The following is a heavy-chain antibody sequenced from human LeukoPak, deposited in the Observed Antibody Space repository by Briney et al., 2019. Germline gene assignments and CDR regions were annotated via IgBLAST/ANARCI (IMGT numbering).Heavy chain of an antibody. CDR2: INPNSGGT. D-gene: IGHD6-6*01. CDR3: ARSVMAARLHPDAFDI. V-gene: IGHV1-2*02. CDR1: GYTFTGYY. J-gene: IGHJ3*02. Sequence: GASVKVSCKASGYTFTGYYMHWVRQAPGQGLEWMGWINPNSGGTNYAQKVQGRVTMTTDTSTSTAYMELRSLRSDDTAVYYCARSVMAARLHPDAFDIWGQGTMVTVSS.